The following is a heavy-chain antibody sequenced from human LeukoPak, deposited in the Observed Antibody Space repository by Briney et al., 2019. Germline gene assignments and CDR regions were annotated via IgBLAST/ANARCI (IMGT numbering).Heavy chain of an antibody. CDR2: IWYDGSNQ. J-gene: IGHJ4*02. CDR1: GFTFSRYG. CDR3: ARDLGTVGATRLDY. V-gene: IGHV3-33*08. Sequence: SGGSLRLSCAASGFTFSRYGVHWVRQAPGKGLEWVALIWYDGSNQYYADSVRGRFTISRDNSKNTLYLQMNSLRAEDTAVYYCARDLGTVGATRLDYWGQGTLVTVSS. D-gene: IGHD1-26*01.